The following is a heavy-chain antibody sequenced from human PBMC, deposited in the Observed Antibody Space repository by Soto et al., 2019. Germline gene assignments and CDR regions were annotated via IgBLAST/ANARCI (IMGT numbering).Heavy chain of an antibody. J-gene: IGHJ6*02. D-gene: IGHD3-3*01. CDR3: ARLGLYYDFWSGYSPKNYYGMDV. CDR2: IYYSGST. V-gene: IGHV4-39*01. CDR1: GGSISSSSYY. Sequence: SETLSLTCTVSGGSISSSSYYWGWIRQPPGKGLEWIGSIYYSGSTYYNPSLKSRVTISVDTSKNQFSLKLSSVTAADTAVYYCARLGLYYDFWSGYSPKNYYGMDVWGQGTTVTVSS.